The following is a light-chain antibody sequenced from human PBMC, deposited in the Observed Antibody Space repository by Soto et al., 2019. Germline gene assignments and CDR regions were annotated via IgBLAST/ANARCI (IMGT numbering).Light chain of an antibody. Sequence: QSVLTQPPSAPGTPGQRVTISCSGSSSNIGSNYVYWYQQLPGTAPKLLIYSNNQRPSGVPDRFSGSKSGTSASLAISGLRSEDEADYYCAAWDDSLSGSYVFGTGTKVTVL. CDR3: AAWDDSLSGSYV. CDR1: SSNIGSNY. CDR2: SNN. V-gene: IGLV1-47*02. J-gene: IGLJ1*01.